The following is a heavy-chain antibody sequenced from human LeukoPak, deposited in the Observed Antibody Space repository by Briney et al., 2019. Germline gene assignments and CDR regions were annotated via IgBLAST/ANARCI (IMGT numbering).Heavy chain of an antibody. Sequence: GGSLRLSCAASGFRFNRFSMSWVRQTPGKGLEWVANIKQVGSQKEYADSVKGRFAISRDNANNFLDLQMNSLRAEDTGVYYCASVDFDNNAHYHYYLPNWGQGTRVTVSS. V-gene: IGHV3-7*01. J-gene: IGHJ4*02. CDR1: GFRFNRFS. CDR2: IKQVGSQK. D-gene: IGHD2/OR15-2a*01. CDR3: ASVDFDNNAHYHYYLPN.